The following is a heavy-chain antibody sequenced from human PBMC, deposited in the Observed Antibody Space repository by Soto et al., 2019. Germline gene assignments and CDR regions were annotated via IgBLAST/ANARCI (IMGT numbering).Heavy chain of an antibody. V-gene: IGHV3-15*01. CDR3: TTGLSNGYYNFDY. Sequence: GGSLRLSCAAPGFTFSNSWMSWVRQAPGKGLEWVGRIKGEADGGTTDYAAPVKGRITISRDHSKDTLYLHVNSLKTEDTAVYYCTTGLSNGYYNFDYWGQGT. D-gene: IGHD3-22*01. CDR1: GFTFSNSW. CDR2: IKGEADGGTT. J-gene: IGHJ4*02.